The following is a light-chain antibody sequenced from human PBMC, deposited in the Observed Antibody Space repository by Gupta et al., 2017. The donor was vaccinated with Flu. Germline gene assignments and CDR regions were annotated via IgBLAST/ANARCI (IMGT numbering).Light chain of an antibody. CDR1: SSDVGGYNY. CDR3: SSYAGSNTPYV. J-gene: IGLJ1*01. CDR2: EVT. Sequence: QSALTQPSSAPGSPGQSVTISCTGTSSDVGGYNYVSWYQQHPGKAPKLMIYEVTKRPSGVPDRFSGSKSGNTASLAVSGLQAEDEADYYCSSYAGSNTPYVFGTGTKVTVL. V-gene: IGLV2-8*01.